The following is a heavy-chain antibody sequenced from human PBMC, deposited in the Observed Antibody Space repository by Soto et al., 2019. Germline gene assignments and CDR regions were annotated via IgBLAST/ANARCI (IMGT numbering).Heavy chain of an antibody. CDR2: IYPGDSDT. CDR3: ARGGAGCSSTSCPSYYYYMDV. V-gene: IGHV5-51*01. J-gene: IGHJ6*03. D-gene: IGHD2-2*01. Sequence: PGESLKISCKGSGYSFTSYWIGWVRQMPGKGLEWMGIIYPGDSDTRYSPSFQGQVTISADKSISTAYLQWSSLKASDTAMYYCARGGAGCSSTSCPSYYYYMDVWGKGTTVTVSS. CDR1: GYSFTSYW.